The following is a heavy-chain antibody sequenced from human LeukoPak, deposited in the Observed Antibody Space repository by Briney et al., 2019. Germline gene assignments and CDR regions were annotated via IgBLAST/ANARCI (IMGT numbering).Heavy chain of an antibody. V-gene: IGHV1-8*01. Sequence: GASVKVSCKASGYTFTSYDINWVRQATGQGLEWMGWMNPNSGNTGYAQKFQGRVTMTRNTSISTAYMELSSLRSEDTAVYYCARGERRCTSTTCYYGMDVWGQGTTVTVSS. CDR2: MNPNSGNT. D-gene: IGHD2/OR15-2a*01. J-gene: IGHJ6*02. CDR3: ARGERRCTSTTCYYGMDV. CDR1: GYTFTSYD.